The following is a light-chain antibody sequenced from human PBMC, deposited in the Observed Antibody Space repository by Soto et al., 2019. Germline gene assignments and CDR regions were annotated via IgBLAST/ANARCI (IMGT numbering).Light chain of an antibody. V-gene: IGLV2-14*01. Sequence: QSALTQPASMSASPGQSITISCTETSSDVGGFNYVSWYQHHPGKAPKLMIYEVSSRPSGVSNRFSGSRSGNTASLTISGLQAEDEADYYCSSYTNSNTWVFGGGTKVTVL. J-gene: IGLJ3*02. CDR2: EVS. CDR1: SSDVGGFNY. CDR3: SSYTNSNTWV.